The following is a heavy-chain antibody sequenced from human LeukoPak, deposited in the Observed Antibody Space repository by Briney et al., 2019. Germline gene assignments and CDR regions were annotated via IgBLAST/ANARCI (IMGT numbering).Heavy chain of an antibody. D-gene: IGHD2-8*01. J-gene: IGHJ4*02. CDR1: GFTFSSYE. CDR2: ISSSGSTI. V-gene: IGHV3-48*03. Sequence: PGGSLRLSCAASGFTFSSYEMNWVRQAPGKGLEWVSYISSSGSTIYYADSVMGRFTISRDNAKNSLYLQMNSLRAEDTAVYYCARERGVCYFDHWGQGTLVTVSS. CDR3: ARERGVCYFDH.